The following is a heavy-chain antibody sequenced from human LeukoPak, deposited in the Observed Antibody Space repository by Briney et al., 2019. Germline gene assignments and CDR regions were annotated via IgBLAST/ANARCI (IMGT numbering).Heavy chain of an antibody. V-gene: IGHV1-2*02. CDR2: INPNSGGT. Sequence: ASVKVSCKASGYTFTCYYMHWVRQAPGQGLEWMGWINPNSGGTNYAQKFQGRVTMTRDTSISTAYMELSRLRSDDTAVYYCARDLNSGGRFDIWGQGTMVTVSS. J-gene: IGHJ3*02. D-gene: IGHD2-15*01. CDR3: ARDLNSGGRFDI. CDR1: GYTFTCYY.